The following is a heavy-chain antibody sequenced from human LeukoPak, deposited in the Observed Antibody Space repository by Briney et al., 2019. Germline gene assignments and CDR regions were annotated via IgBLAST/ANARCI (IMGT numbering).Heavy chain of an antibody. J-gene: IGHJ4*02. CDR2: IRYDGSNE. CDR3: AKRSASSTSCYAIDY. V-gene: IGHV3-30*02. CDR1: GFTFTGYP. D-gene: IGHD2-2*01. Sequence: PGGSLRLSCAASGFTFTGYPMHWVRQPPGKGLEWVAFIRYDGSNEYYADSVKGRFTISRDNSKNTLFLQMNSLRTEDTAVYYCAKRSASSTSCYAIDYWGQGTLVTVSS.